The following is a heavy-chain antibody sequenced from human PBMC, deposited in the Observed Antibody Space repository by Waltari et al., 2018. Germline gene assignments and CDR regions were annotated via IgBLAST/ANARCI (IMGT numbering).Heavy chain of an antibody. CDR3: ARGLSSSWYCFDY. V-gene: IGHV1-69*05. D-gene: IGHD6-13*01. CDR2: IIPIFGTA. CDR1: GGTFSSYA. Sequence: QVQLVQSGAEVKKPGSSVKVSCKASGGTFSSYAISWVRQAPGQGLEWMGGIIPIFGTANYAQKFQGRGTITTDESTSTAYMGLSSLRSEDTAVYYCARGLSSSWYCFDYWGQGTLVTVSS. J-gene: IGHJ4*02.